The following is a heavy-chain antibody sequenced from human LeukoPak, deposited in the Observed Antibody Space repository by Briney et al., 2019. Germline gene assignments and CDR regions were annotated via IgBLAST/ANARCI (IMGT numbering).Heavy chain of an antibody. CDR1: GASISGYY. D-gene: IGHD6-13*01. Sequence: PSETLSLACTVSGASISGYYWNWIRQPPGKGLEWIGYIYDRGSTNYNPSLKGRVTMSEDTSKNQFSLKLTSVTAADTAVYYCARRNPTAAGFDWGQGTLVTVSS. CDR2: IYDRGST. CDR3: ARRNPTAAGFD. J-gene: IGHJ4*02. V-gene: IGHV4-59*08.